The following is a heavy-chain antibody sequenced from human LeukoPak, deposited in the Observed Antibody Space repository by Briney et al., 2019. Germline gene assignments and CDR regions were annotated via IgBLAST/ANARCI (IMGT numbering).Heavy chain of an antibody. Sequence: GGSLRLSCAASGFTFGDTWMNWVRQVPGQGLEWVANIKQDGSEKFYVASVKGRFTISRDNAKNSLYLQMNSLRAEDTAVYYCATKGDFWYPWGQGTLVTVSS. CDR3: ATKGDFWYP. CDR1: GFTFGDTW. D-gene: IGHD3-3*01. J-gene: IGHJ5*02. V-gene: IGHV3-7*01. CDR2: IKQDGSEK.